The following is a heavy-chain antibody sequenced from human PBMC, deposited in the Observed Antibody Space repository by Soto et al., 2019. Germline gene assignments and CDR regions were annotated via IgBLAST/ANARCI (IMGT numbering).Heavy chain of an antibody. CDR1: GFTVSSYA. V-gene: IGHV3-23*01. CDR2: ISGSGGST. D-gene: IGHD3-22*01. Sequence: EVQLLESGGGLVQPGGSLRLSCEASGFTVSSYAMSWVRQAPGKGLEWVSAISGSGGSTYYADYVKGRFTISRDNSKNTLYLQMNSLRAEDTAVYYCAKTLYYYDSSGYQWGQGTLVTVSS. CDR3: AKTLYYYDSSGYQ. J-gene: IGHJ4*02.